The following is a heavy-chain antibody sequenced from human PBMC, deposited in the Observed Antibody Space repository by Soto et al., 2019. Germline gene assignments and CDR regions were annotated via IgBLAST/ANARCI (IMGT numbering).Heavy chain of an antibody. CDR1: GESFSSFY. D-gene: IGHD5-18*01. Sequence: PSETLSLTCPVYGESFSSFYWSWIRQSPGKGLEWIGEIHHSGTTNYNPSLKSRVTISVDTSKNQFSLELTSVTAADTALYYCARKIGPYSYGPRSGGMEVWGQGTTVTVSS. J-gene: IGHJ6*02. CDR3: ARKIGPYSYGPRSGGMEV. CDR2: IHHSGTT. V-gene: IGHV4-34*01.